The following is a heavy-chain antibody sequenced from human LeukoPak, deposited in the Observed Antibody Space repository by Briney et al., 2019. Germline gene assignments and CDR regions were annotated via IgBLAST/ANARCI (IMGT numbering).Heavy chain of an antibody. CDR3: ARSRDNRGYEARHLDY. V-gene: IGHV3-23*01. CDR1: GFTFSSYA. CDR2: ISGSGGST. Sequence: GGSLRLSCAASGFTFSSYAMSWVRQAPGKGLEWVSAISGSGGSTYYADSVKGRFTISRDNSKNTLYLQMNSLRAEDTAVYYCARSRDNRGYEARHLDYWGQGTLVTVSS. D-gene: IGHD1-14*01. J-gene: IGHJ4*02.